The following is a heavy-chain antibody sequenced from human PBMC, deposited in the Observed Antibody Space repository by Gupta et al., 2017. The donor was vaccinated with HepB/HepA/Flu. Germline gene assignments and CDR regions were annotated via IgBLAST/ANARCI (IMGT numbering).Heavy chain of an antibody. CDR3: TRESADWNPFDI. J-gene: IGHJ3*02. V-gene: IGHV3-33*01. Sequence: GGGVVQPGRSLRLSCAASGFTFNNYGMHWVRQAPGKGLEWVAVISHDGGTNKYYGDLVQGRFTISRDDSKETVYLQMNSLRDEDTALYYCTRESADWNPFDIWGQGTMVTVSS. CDR2: ISHDGGTNK. CDR1: GFTFNNYG. D-gene: IGHD1-1*01.